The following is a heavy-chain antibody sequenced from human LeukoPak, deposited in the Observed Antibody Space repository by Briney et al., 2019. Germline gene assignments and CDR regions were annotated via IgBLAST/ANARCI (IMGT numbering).Heavy chain of an antibody. D-gene: IGHD7-27*01. CDR3: AKPLGNY. Sequence: SEALSLTCTVSGYSISSGYYWSWIRQPPGKGLEWIGEINHSGSTNYNPSLKSRVTISVDTSKNQFSLKLSSVTAADTAVYYCAKPLGNYWGQGTLVTVSS. CDR2: INHSGST. CDR1: GYSISSGYY. J-gene: IGHJ4*02. V-gene: IGHV4-38-2*02.